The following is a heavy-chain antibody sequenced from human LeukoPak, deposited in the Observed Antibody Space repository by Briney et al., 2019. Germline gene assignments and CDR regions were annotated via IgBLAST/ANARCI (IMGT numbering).Heavy chain of an antibody. CDR3: ARAASSSWYFDYGMDV. V-gene: IGHV3-23*01. Sequence: GGSLRLSCAASGFTFSSYAMSWVRQAPGKGLELVASISGSGGSTHHADSVKGRFTISRDNAKKTLYLQMNSLRAEDTAVYYCARAASSSWYFDYGMDVWGQGTTVTVSS. CDR1: GFTFSSYA. CDR2: ISGSGGST. J-gene: IGHJ6*02. D-gene: IGHD6-13*01.